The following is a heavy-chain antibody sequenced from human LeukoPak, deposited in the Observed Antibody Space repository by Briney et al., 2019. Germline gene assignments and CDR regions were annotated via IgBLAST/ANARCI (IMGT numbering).Heavy chain of an antibody. V-gene: IGHV4-39*01. CDR2: IFVPGSS. CDR3: ARLLFAMDV. Sequence: PSETLSLTCTVSCGSISSSSYCCGWIRQPPGKGLDWIGVIFVPGSSYYHPSLRTRFTVSIATSQNLFSWRLSYMTAADTAVYYCARLLFAMDVWGQGTTVTVSS. CDR1: CGSISSSSYC. J-gene: IGHJ6*02. D-gene: IGHD2-21*01.